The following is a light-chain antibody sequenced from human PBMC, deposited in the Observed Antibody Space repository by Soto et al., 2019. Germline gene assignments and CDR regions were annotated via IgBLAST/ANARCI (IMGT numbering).Light chain of an antibody. V-gene: IGKV3-15*01. CDR1: QSVSSS. J-gene: IGKJ1*01. CDR3: KQYNDWLRK. Sequence: EIFMTQSPATLSVSPGERATLSCRASQSVSSSLAWYQQKPGQAPRLLIYAASTRATGTPARFTGSGFGTEFNITISSLQSEDFAVYHCKQYNDWLRKFGQGTTVDIK. CDR2: AAS.